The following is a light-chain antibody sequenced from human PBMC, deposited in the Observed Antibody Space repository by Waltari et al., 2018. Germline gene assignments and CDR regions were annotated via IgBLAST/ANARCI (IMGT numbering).Light chain of an antibody. V-gene: IGKV6-21*01. J-gene: IGKJ5*01. CDR2: YAS. Sequence: EIVLPQSPDFQSVTPKEKVTITCRASQSIVSSLHWYQQKPGQSQKLLITYASQSFAGVPSRFSGSGSGTDFTLTLNGLEAEDAATYYCHQSRSFPITFGQGTRLEIK. CDR1: QSIVSS. CDR3: HQSRSFPIT.